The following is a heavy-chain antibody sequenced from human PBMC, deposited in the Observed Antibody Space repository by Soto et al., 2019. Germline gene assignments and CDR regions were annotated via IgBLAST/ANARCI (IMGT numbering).Heavy chain of an antibody. CDR1: GVTFSSYA. CDR3: ARHPRYYYDSSALGYFDY. Sequence: SVKVSCKASGVTFSSYAISWVRQAPGQGLEWMGGIIPIFGTANYAQKFQGRVTITADESTSTAYMELSSLRSEDTAVYYCARHPRYYYDSSALGYFDYWGQGTLVTVSS. J-gene: IGHJ4*02. D-gene: IGHD3-22*01. CDR2: IIPIFGTA. V-gene: IGHV1-69*13.